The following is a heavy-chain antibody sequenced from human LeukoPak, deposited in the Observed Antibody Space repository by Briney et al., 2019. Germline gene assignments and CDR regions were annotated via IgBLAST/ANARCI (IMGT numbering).Heavy chain of an antibody. CDR3: ARVVVVAATFWVDP. CDR2: IYYSGST. CDR1: GGSISSYY. J-gene: IGHJ5*02. V-gene: IGHV4-59*01. Sequence: SETLSLTCTVSGGSISSYYWSWIRQPPGKGLEWIGYIYYSGSTNYNPSLKSRVTISVDTSKNQFSLKLSSVTAADTAVYYCARVVVVAATFWVDPWGQGTLVTVSS. D-gene: IGHD2-15*01.